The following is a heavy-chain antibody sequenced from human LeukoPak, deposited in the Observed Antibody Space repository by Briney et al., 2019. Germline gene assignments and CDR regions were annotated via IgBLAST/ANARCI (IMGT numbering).Heavy chain of an antibody. Sequence: EASVKVSCKASGGTFSSYAISWVRQAPGQGLEWMGRIIPILGIANYAQKFQGRVTITADKSTSTAYMELSSLRSEDTAVYYCARAENKYYYGSGSYNPPLRYWGQGTLVTVSS. J-gene: IGHJ4*02. CDR2: IIPILGIA. CDR1: GGTFSSYA. D-gene: IGHD3-10*01. CDR3: ARAENKYYYGSGSYNPPLRY. V-gene: IGHV1-69*04.